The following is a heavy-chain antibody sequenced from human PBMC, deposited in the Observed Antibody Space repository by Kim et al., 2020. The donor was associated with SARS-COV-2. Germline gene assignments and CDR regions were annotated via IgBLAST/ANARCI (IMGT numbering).Heavy chain of an antibody. CDR1: GFTFSSYG. J-gene: IGHJ3*02. Sequence: GGSLRLSCAASGFTFSSYGMHWVRQAPGKGLEWVAVIWYDGSNKYYADSVKGRFTISRDNSKNTLYLQMNSLRAEDTAVYYCAKVRSSSYPYDAFDIWGQGTMVTVSS. CDR3: AKVRSSSYPYDAFDI. CDR2: IWYDGSNK. D-gene: IGHD6-13*01. V-gene: IGHV3-33*06.